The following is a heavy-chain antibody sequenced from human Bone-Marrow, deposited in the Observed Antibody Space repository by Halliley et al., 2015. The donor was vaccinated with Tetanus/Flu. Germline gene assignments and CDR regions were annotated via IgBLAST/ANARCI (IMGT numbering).Heavy chain of an antibody. D-gene: IGHD3-22*01. J-gene: IGHJ4*02. Sequence: LEWMGRIDPGDSQINHNPSFHGHVSISADKSINTAYLQWTSLKAADTAMYYCARHMGVVSFDSWGQGTLVTVSS. CDR2: IDPGDSQI. CDR3: ARHMGVVSFDS. V-gene: IGHV5-10-1*01.